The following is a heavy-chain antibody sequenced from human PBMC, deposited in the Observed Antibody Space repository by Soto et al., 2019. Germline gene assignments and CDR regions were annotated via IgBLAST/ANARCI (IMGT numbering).Heavy chain of an antibody. CDR3: APSCDNARYTY. V-gene: IGHV4-59*02. D-gene: IGHD1-1*01. J-gene: IGHJ4*02. CDR2: MHYTGFS. CDR1: GDSVTTHY. Sequence: QVQLQESGPGLVTPSETLSLTCSFSGDSVTTHYLTWIRQSPERGLEWIAYMHYTGFSHYNPALMSRLTISVDKSKNQFTLHLTSVTVADTAVYYCAPSCDNARYTYWGQGTQVTVSS.